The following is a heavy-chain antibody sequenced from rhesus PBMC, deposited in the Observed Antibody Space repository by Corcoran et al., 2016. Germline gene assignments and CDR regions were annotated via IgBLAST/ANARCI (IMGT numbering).Heavy chain of an antibody. D-gene: IGHD4-29*01. V-gene: IGHV4-122*02. Sequence: QLQLQESGPGLVKPSETLSLTCAVSGYSISSGYGWTWIRQPPGKGLQWIGYISYRGSTTYNPSLKIRVTISRDTSKNQFSLKLSSVTAADTAVYYCARDPYGSSYYFDYWGQGVLVTVSS. CDR3: ARDPYGSSYYFDY. CDR1: GYSISSGYG. J-gene: IGHJ4*01. CDR2: ISYRGST.